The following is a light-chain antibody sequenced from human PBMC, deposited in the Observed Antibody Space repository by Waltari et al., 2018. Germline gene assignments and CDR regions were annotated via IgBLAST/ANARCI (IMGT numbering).Light chain of an antibody. CDR3: QVWDSSSDHWV. J-gene: IGLJ3*02. CDR2: GGN. V-gene: IGLV3-21*02. CDR1: NIGDKS. Sequence: SYVLTQPPSLSVAPGQTARITCGGNNIGDKSVHWYQQKPGQAPVLVVYGGNDRPSGIPERFSGSNSGNTATLTISRVEAGDEADYHCQVWDSSSDHWVFGGGTKLTVL.